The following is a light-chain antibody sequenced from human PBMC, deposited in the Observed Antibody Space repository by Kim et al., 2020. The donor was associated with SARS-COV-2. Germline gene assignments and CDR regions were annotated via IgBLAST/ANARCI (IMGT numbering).Light chain of an antibody. CDR1: SGSIASNY. J-gene: IGLJ3*02. V-gene: IGLV6-57*02. CDR2: EDN. CDR3: QSYDSSNQV. Sequence: NFMLTQPHSVSESPGKTVTISCTGSSGSIASNYVQWYQQRPGSAPTTVIYEDNQRPSGVPDRFSGYIDFSSNSASLTISGLKTEDEADYYCQSYDSSNQVVGGETQMADL.